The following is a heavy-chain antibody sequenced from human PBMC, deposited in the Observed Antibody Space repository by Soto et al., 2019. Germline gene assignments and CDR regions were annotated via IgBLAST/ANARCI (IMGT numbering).Heavy chain of an antibody. J-gene: IGHJ5*02. V-gene: IGHV1-46*01. Sequence: QVQLVQSGAEVKKPGASVKVSCKASGYTFTSYYMHWVRQAPGQGLEWMGIINPSGGSTSYAQKFQGRVTMTRDTSTSTVYMELSSLRSEDTAVYYCSSTEDERGWFDPWGPGTLVTVSS. CDR2: INPSGGST. CDR3: SSTEDERGWFDP. CDR1: GYTFTSYY.